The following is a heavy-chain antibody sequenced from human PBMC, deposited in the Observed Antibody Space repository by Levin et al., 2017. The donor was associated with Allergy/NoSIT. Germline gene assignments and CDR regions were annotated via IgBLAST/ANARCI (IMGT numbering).Heavy chain of an antibody. CDR3: ARGRYCSGGTCYAGAFDI. V-gene: IGHV3-13*04. Sequence: GESLKISCAGSGFTFSDYDMHWVRQAPGKGLEWVSAIYTAGDTYYSGSVKGRFTVSRDNAKNSLYLQMHDLRAGDTALYYCARGRYCSGGTCYAGAFDIWGQGKMVTVAS. D-gene: IGHD2-15*01. J-gene: IGHJ3*02. CDR1: GFTFSDYD. CDR2: IYTAGDT.